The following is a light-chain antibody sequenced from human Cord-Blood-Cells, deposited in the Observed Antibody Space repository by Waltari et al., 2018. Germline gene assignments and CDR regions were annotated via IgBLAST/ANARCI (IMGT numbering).Light chain of an antibody. Sequence: DIQMTQSPSTLSASVGDRVTITCRASQSISSWLAWYQQKPGKAPKLLIYKASSLESGVPSRFSGSGSGTEFTLTISSLQPDDVATYYCQQYNSYSPGFTFGPGTKVDIK. CDR2: KAS. J-gene: IGKJ3*01. V-gene: IGKV1-5*03. CDR3: QQYNSYSPGFT. CDR1: QSISSW.